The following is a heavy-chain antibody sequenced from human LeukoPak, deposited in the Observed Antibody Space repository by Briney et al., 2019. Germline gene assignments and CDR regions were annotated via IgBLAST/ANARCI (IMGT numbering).Heavy chain of an antibody. CDR1: GDSISRYY. Sequence: PSETLSLTCTVSGDSISRYYWSWIRQPPGKGLEWVGCIDDSGSTNYNPSHKSRVTMSVDTSKNQFSLKLSSVTAADTAMYYCARVVIRRFDLWGRGTLVTVSS. CDR3: ARVVIRRFDL. J-gene: IGHJ2*01. CDR2: IDDSGST. V-gene: IGHV4-59*01. D-gene: IGHD4-17*01.